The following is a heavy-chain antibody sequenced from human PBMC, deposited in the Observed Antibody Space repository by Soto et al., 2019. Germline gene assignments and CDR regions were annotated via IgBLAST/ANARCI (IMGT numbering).Heavy chain of an antibody. CDR3: AREGKEAAFDF. CDR2: INNGSDT. V-gene: IGHV3-23*01. J-gene: IGHJ3*01. Sequence: EVQLLESGGGLVQPGGSLRLSCAASGFPLRDYAMSWVRQAPGKGLEWVSAINNGSDTYYADSVKGRFISSRDNSKDTMSLQMTSLRAEDTAVYYCAREGKEAAFDFWGQGTMVTVSS. D-gene: IGHD1-26*01. CDR1: GFPLRDYA.